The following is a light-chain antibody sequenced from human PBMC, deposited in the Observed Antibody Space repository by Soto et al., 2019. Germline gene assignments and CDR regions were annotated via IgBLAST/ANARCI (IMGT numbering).Light chain of an antibody. CDR1: SSNIGAGYD. CDR2: GNS. CDR3: QSYDSSLSGWV. V-gene: IGLV1-40*01. J-gene: IGLJ3*02. Sequence: QSVLTQPPSVSGAPGQRVTISCTGSSSNIGAGYDVHWYQQLPGTAPKLLIYGNSNRPSGVPDRFSGSKSGTSASLAITGLQAEDYADYYCQSYDSSLSGWVFGGGTKRTVL.